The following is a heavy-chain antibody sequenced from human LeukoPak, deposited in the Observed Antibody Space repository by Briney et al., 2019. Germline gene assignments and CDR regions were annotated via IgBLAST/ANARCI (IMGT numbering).Heavy chain of an antibody. CDR2: IYHSGST. CDR3: ARRYCSSTSCYQDLYYFDY. J-gene: IGHJ4*02. CDR1: GGSISSGGYY. Sequence: SQTLSLTCTVSGGSISSGGYYWSWIRQPPGKGLEWIGYIYHSGSTYYNPSLKSRVTISVDRSKNQFSLKLSSVTAADTAVYYCARRYCSSTSCYQDLYYFDYWGQGTLVTVSS. V-gene: IGHV4-30-2*01. D-gene: IGHD2-2*01.